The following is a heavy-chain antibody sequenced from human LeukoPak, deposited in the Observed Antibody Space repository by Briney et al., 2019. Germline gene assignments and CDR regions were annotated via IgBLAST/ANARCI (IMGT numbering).Heavy chain of an antibody. J-gene: IGHJ6*02. CDR2: ILYDGSNK. Sequence: QAGGSLRLSCAASGFTFSSYGMHWVRQAPGKGLEWVAVILYDGSNKYYADSVKGRFTISRDNSENTLYLQMNSLRVEDTAVYYCARVGGVGSLYGMDVWGQGTTVTVSS. D-gene: IGHD3-3*01. CDR3: ARVGGVGSLYGMDV. V-gene: IGHV3-33*05. CDR1: GFTFSSYG.